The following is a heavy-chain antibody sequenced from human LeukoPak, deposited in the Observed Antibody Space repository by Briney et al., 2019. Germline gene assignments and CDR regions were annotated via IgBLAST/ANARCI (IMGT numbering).Heavy chain of an antibody. CDR2: TRFDGSDK. D-gene: IGHD3-10*01. CDR1: GFTFRTFG. J-gene: IGHJ6*03. V-gene: IGHV3-30*02. CDR3: ARGSYYGWGSAYMDV. Sequence: QPGGSLRLSCAASGFTFRTFGMHWVRHATGKGLEWVSFTRFDGSDKDYADSVKGRFTISRDHSENTLYLQMNSLRVEDTAVYYCARGSYYGWGSAYMDVWGKGNMVTISS.